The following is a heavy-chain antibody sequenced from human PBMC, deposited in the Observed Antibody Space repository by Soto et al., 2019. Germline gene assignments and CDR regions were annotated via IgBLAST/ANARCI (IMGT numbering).Heavy chain of an antibody. CDR1: GFTFSSYA. CDR3: ARDVESGSSQYYYYYYGMDV. CDR2: ISYDGSNK. Sequence: QVQLVESGGGVVQPGRSLRLSCAASGFTFSSYAMHWVRQAPGKGLEWVAVISYDGSNKYYADSVTGRFTISRDNSKNTLYLQMNSLRAEDTAVYYCARDVESGSSQYYYYYYGMDVWGQGTTVTVSS. D-gene: IGHD1-26*01. J-gene: IGHJ6*02. V-gene: IGHV3-30-3*01.